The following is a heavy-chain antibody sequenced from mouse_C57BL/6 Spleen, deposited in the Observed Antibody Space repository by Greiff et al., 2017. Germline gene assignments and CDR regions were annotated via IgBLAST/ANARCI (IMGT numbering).Heavy chain of an antibody. CDR1: GFSLTSYG. CDR3: ARDGVWLGGMDY. D-gene: IGHD1-1*02. V-gene: IGHV2-2*01. Sequence: VQGVESGPGLVQPSQSLSITCTVSGFSLTSYGVHWVRQSPGKGLEWLGVIWSGGSTDYNAAFISSLSISKDNSKSQVFFKMNSLPADDTAIYYCARDGVWLGGMDYWGQGTSVTVSS. J-gene: IGHJ4*01. CDR2: IWSGGST.